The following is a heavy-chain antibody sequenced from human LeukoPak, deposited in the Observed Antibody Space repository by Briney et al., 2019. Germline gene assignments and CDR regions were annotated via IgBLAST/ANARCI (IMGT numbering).Heavy chain of an antibody. V-gene: IGHV3-21*01. J-gene: IGHJ4*02. Sequence: GGSLRLSCAASGFTFSTYNMNWVRQAPGKGLEWVSSISSTSSYIYYADSVKGRFTISRDNAKNSLYLQMNSLRAEDTAVYYCARELWFGEFTNWGQGTLVTVSS. CDR1: GFTFSTYN. CDR3: ARELWFGEFTN. CDR2: ISSTSSYI. D-gene: IGHD3-10*01.